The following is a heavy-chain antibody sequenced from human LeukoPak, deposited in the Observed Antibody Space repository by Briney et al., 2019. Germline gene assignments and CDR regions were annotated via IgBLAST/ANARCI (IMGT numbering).Heavy chain of an antibody. V-gene: IGHV3-30*04. J-gene: IGHJ4*02. CDR2: ISYNGGNK. CDR1: GFTFSTYD. Sequence: GGSLRLSCAASGFTFSTYDMHWVRQAPGKGLVWVAGISYNGGNKYYADSVRRRFTISRDNSKDTLDLQMNSLRAEDAAVYYCSRVLVGPATIPDYWGQGTLVTVSS. CDR3: SRVLVGPATIPDY. D-gene: IGHD1-26*01.